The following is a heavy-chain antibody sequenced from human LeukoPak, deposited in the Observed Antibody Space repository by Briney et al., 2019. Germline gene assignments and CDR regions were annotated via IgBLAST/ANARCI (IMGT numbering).Heavy chain of an antibody. J-gene: IGHJ6*03. CDR1: GFTFSNAW. V-gene: IGHV3-15*01. Sequence: GGPLRLSCAASGFTFSNAWMSWGRQAPGEGLEWVGRIKSKTGGGTTDYAASVKGIFTISRDNSKNTLYLQMNSLKTEDTAVYYCTTDSRNSSSWYSIPYYYYYMDVWGKGTTVTISS. CDR3: TTDSRNSSSWYSIPYYYYYMDV. CDR2: IKSKTGGGTT. D-gene: IGHD6-13*01.